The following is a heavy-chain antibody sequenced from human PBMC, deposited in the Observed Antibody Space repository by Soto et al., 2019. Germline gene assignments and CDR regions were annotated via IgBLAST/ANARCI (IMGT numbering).Heavy chain of an antibody. Sequence: QVQLVQSGAEVKKPGSSVKVSCKASGGTFSSYAINWGRQAPGQGLEWMGGIIRIFGTPDYAQRFQGRVTITADEATSTAYMELSSLRSEDTAVYYCARQTSNEHYYYGMDVWGQGTTVTVSS. J-gene: IGHJ6*02. V-gene: IGHV1-69*12. D-gene: IGHD4-4*01. CDR2: IIRIFGTP. CDR1: GGTFSSYA. CDR3: ARQTSNEHYYYGMDV.